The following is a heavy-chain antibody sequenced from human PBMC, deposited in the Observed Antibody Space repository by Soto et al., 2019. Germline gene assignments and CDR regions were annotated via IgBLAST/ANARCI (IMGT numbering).Heavy chain of an antibody. Sequence: ASVKVSCKASGGTFSSYTISWVRQAPGQGLEWMGWISAYNGNTKYAQKLQGRVTMTTDTSTSTAYMELRSLRSDDTAVYYCARGVGSGSYYNQYNWFDPWGQGTLVPVSS. CDR1: GGTFSSYT. CDR3: ARGVGSGSYYNQYNWFDP. J-gene: IGHJ5*02. CDR2: ISAYNGNT. V-gene: IGHV1-18*01. D-gene: IGHD3-10*01.